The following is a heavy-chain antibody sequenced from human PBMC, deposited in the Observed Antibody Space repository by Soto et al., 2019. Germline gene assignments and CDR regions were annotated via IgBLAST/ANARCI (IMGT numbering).Heavy chain of an antibody. Sequence: VQLVESGGGVVQPGRSLRLSCAASGFTFSDYAMHWVRQAPGKGLEWVAVVSHDGRNTHYADSVKGRFTISRDSSKNTVYLEMTSVRAKATAVYSCAKGGRKWLVTSDFNYWGQGALVTVSS. CDR2: VSHDGRNT. V-gene: IGHV3-30*18. CDR1: GFTFSDYA. D-gene: IGHD6-19*01. CDR3: AKGGRKWLVTSDFNY. J-gene: IGHJ4*02.